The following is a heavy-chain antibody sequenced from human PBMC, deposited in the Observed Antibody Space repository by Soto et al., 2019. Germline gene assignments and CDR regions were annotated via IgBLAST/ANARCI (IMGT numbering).Heavy chain of an antibody. CDR3: ARHGMVRGVPFDY. J-gene: IGHJ4*02. CDR2: IYYSGST. D-gene: IGHD3-10*01. CDR1: GGSISSYY. V-gene: IGHV4-59*08. Sequence: PSETLSLTCTVSGGSISSYYWSWIRQPPGKGLEWIGYIYYSGSTNYNPSLKSRVTISVDTSKNQFSLKLSSVTAADTAVYYCARHGMVRGVPFDYWGQGTLVNVSS.